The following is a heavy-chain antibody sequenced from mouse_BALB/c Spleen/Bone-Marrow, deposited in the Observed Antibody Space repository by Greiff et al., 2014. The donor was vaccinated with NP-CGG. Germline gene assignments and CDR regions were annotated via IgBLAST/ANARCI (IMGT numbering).Heavy chain of an antibody. V-gene: IGHV1S56*01. CDR3: ARWLLPYYAMDY. CDR1: GYTLTNYY. Sequence: VQLVESGPELVKPGASVRISCKASGYTLTNYYIHWVKQRPGQGLEWIGWIYPVNVHANFNEKFRGKATLTADKSSSTAYMQLSSLTSEDSAVYFCARWLLPYYAMDYWGQGTSVTVSS. D-gene: IGHD2-3*01. J-gene: IGHJ4*01. CDR2: IYPVNVHA.